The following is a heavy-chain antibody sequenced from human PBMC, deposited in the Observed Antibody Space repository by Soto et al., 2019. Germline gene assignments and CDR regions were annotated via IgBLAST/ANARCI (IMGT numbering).Heavy chain of an antibody. V-gene: IGHV3-23*01. CDR2: ISGSGDRT. J-gene: IGHJ4*02. CDR1: GFTFSNYA. CDR3: VKERSGHSYADS. Sequence: EMHLLESGGGLVQPGGSLRLSCAASGFTFSNYAMSWLRQPPGKGLEWVSAISGSGDRTYYADSVKGRFTISRDNSKNTLYLQMNSLRAEDSAVYYCVKERSGHSYADSWGQGTLVTVSS. D-gene: IGHD5-18*01.